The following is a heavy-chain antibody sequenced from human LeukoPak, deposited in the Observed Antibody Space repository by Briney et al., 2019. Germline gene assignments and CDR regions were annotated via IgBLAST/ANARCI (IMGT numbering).Heavy chain of an antibody. J-gene: IGHJ4*02. CDR1: GFTFSSYS. Sequence: RGSLRLSCAASGFTFSSYSMNWVRQAPGKGLEWVSYISSSSSPTYYADSVKGRFTISRDNAKNSLYLQMNSLRDEDTAVYYCARDYYDSSGHYYVDSWGQGTLVTVSS. D-gene: IGHD3-22*01. V-gene: IGHV3-48*02. CDR2: ISSSSSPT. CDR3: ARDYYDSSGHYYVDS.